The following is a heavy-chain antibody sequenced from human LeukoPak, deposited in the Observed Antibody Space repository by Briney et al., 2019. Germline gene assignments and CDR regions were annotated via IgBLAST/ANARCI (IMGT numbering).Heavy chain of an antibody. J-gene: IGHJ5*02. CDR3: ARGPLTLRHGYSPPRWFDP. Sequence: SETLSLTCAVYGGSFSGYYWSWIRQPPGKGLEWIGEINHSGSTNYNPSLKSRVTISVDTSKNQFSLKLSSVTATDTAVYYCARGPLTLRHGYSPPRWFDPWGQGTLVTVSS. CDR1: GGSFSGYY. D-gene: IGHD1-26*01. CDR2: INHSGST. V-gene: IGHV4-34*01.